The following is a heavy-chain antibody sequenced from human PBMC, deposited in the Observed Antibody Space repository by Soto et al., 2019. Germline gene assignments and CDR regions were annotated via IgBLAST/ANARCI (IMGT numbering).Heavy chain of an antibody. CDR1: GGSISGGGYY. CDR2: TYDSGST. CDR3: AREIIPLTTDWYFDL. J-gene: IGHJ2*01. V-gene: IGHV4-30-4*01. Sequence: QVQLQESGPGLVKPSETLSLTCTVSGGSISGGGYYWSWIRQPPGKGLEWIGYTYDSGSTYYNPSLKSRISISIDTSMNQFSLRLTSVTAADTAVYYCAREIIPLTTDWYFDLWGLGTLVTVSS. D-gene: IGHD4-17*01.